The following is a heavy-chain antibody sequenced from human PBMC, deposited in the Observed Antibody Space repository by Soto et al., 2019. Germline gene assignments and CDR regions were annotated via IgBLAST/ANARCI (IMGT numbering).Heavy chain of an antibody. V-gene: IGHV4-59*08. D-gene: IGHD3-22*01. CDR1: GGSISSYY. CDR3: ARHAYYYDSSGYFLPNYYYYYGMDV. J-gene: IGHJ6*02. Sequence: PSETLSLTCTVSGGSISSYYWSWIRQPPGKGLEWIGYIYYSGSTNYNPSLKSRVTISVDTSKNQFSLKLSSVTAADTAVYYCARHAYYYDSSGYFLPNYYYYYGMDVWGQGTTVTVSS. CDR2: IYYSGST.